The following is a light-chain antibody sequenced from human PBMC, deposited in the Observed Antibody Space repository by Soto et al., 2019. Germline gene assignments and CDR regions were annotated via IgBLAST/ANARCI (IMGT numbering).Light chain of an antibody. J-gene: IGLJ3*02. CDR3: QTADNSGTFLL. CDR2: KDN. Sequence: SYELTQPPSMSVSPGQTARFTCSGDPLTRQYVYWYQQKPGQAPLLVIYKDNERPSGIPERFSGSTSGTTGTLTISGVRAEDEADYYCQTADNSGTFLLFAGGTKLTVL. V-gene: IGLV3-25*02. CDR1: PLTRQY.